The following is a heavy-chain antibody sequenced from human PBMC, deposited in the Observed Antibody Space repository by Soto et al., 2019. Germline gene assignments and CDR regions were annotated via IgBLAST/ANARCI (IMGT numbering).Heavy chain of an antibody. J-gene: IGHJ4*02. D-gene: IGHD2-2*02. Sequence: QVQLVQSGAEVKKPGASVKVSCKASGYTFTSYAMHWVRQAPGQRVEWMGWINAGNGNTKDSQKFTGRVTINRDTSASTAYGERSSLRSEDTAVYCCAKSATVPAAIAYWGQGTLVGVSS. CDR2: INAGNGNT. CDR3: AKSATVPAAIAY. CDR1: GYTFTSYA. V-gene: IGHV1-3*01.